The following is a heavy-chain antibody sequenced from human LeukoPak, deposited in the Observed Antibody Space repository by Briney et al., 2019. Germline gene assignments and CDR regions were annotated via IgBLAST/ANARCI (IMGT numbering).Heavy chain of an antibody. J-gene: IGHJ4*02. CDR3: ARGLDYYDSSGYKPIDY. CDR1: GYTFTSYD. V-gene: IGHV1-8*01. Sequence: VASVRVSCKASGYTFTSYDINWVRQATGQGLEWMGWMNPNSGNTAYAQKFQGRATMTRNTSISTAYMELSSLRSEDTAVYYCARGLDYYDSSGYKPIDYWGQGTLVTVSS. D-gene: IGHD3-22*01. CDR2: MNPNSGNT.